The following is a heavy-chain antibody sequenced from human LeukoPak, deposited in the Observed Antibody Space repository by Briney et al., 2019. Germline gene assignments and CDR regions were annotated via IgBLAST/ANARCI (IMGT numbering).Heavy chain of an antibody. CDR3: ARAAEMATIFD. CDR2: ISSSGSTI. Sequence: GGSLRLSCAASGFTFSSYEMNWVRQAPGKGLEWVSYISSSGSTIYYADSVKGRFTISRDNAKNSLYLQMNSLRAEDTAVYYCARAAEMATIFDWGQGTLVTVSS. J-gene: IGHJ4*02. CDR1: GFTFSSYE. V-gene: IGHV3-48*03. D-gene: IGHD5-24*01.